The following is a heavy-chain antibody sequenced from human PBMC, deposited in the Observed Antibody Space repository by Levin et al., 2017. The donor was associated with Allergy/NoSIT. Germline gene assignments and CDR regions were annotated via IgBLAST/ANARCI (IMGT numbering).Heavy chain of an antibody. CDR3: ARLSAVAAPGDYFDY. CDR1: GGSISSYY. Sequence: HSQTLTLTCTVSGGSISSYYWSWIRQPPGKGLEWIGYIYYSGSTNYNPSLKSRVTISVDTSKNQFSLKLSSVTAADTAVYYCARLSAVAAPGDYFDYWGQGTLVTVSS. V-gene: IGHV4-59*08. J-gene: IGHJ4*02. D-gene: IGHD6-19*01. CDR2: IYYSGST.